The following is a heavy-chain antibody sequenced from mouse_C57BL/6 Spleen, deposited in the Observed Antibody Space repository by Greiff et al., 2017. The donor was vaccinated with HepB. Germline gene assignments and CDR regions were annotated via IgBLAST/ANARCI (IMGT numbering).Heavy chain of an antibody. CDR2: INPSSGYT. D-gene: IGHD5-1*01. Sequence: QVQLQQSGAELAKPGASVKLSCKASGYTFTSYWMHWVKQRPGQGLEWIGYINPSSGYTKYNQKFKDKATLTADKSSSTAYMQLSSLTYGVSAVYFCLTVVPTCYYFDYWGQGTTLTVSS. CDR1: GYTFTSYW. J-gene: IGHJ2*01. V-gene: IGHV1-7*01. CDR3: LTVVPTCYYFDY.